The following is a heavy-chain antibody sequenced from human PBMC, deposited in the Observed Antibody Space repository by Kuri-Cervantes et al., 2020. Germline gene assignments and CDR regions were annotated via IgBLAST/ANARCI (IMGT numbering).Heavy chain of an antibody. D-gene: IGHD2-2*01. V-gene: IGHV1-8*01. Sequence: ASVKVSCKASGYTFTSYDINWVRQATGQGLEWMGWMNPNSGNTGYAQKFQGRVTITRNTSISTAYMELSRLRSDDTAVYYCATSIVVVPAASYYYYYYGMDVWGQGTTVTVSS. J-gene: IGHJ6*02. CDR1: GYTFTSYD. CDR3: ATSIVVVPAASYYYYYYGMDV. CDR2: MNPNSGNT.